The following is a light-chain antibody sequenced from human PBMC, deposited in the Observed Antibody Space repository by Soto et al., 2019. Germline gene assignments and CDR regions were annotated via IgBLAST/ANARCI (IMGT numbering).Light chain of an antibody. CDR1: LSVSGY. V-gene: IGKV3-11*01. CDR3: QQRSNWPST. Sequence: EIVLTQSPATLSLSPGNRATLSCRARLSVSGYLAWYQQKPGQAHRLLIYDASNRATGIPARFSGSGSGTDFTLTITSLEPEEFAVYYCQQRSNWPSTFGGGNKVEI. CDR2: DAS. J-gene: IGKJ4*01.